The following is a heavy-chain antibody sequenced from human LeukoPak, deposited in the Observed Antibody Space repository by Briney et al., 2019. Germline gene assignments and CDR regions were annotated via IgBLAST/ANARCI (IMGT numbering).Heavy chain of an antibody. D-gene: IGHD1-7*01. Sequence: PSETLSLTCTVSGGSISSYYWSWIRQPAGKGLEWIGRIYTSGSTNYNPSLKSRVTISVDTSKNQFSLKLSSVTAADTAVYYCARFKWNWNYYYGMDVWGQGTTVTVSS. J-gene: IGHJ6*02. V-gene: IGHV4-4*07. CDR1: GGSISSYY. CDR2: IYTSGST. CDR3: ARFKWNWNYYYGMDV.